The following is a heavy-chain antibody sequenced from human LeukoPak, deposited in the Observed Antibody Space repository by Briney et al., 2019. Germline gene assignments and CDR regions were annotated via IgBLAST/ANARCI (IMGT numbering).Heavy chain of an antibody. CDR3: ARTYYDLRGGYYGLDY. CDR2: INPNSGGT. D-gene: IGHD3-3*01. CDR1: GYTFTGYY. J-gene: IGHJ4*02. Sequence: GASAKVSCKASGYTFTGYYMHWVRQAPGQGLERMGWINPNSGGTNYAQKFQGGVTMTRDTSISTAYMELSRMRSDDTAVYYCARTYYDLRGGYYGLDYWGQGTLVTVSS. V-gene: IGHV1-2*02.